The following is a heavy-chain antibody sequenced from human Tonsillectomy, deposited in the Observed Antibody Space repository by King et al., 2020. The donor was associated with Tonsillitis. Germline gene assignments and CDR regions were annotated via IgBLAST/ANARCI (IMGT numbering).Heavy chain of an antibody. Sequence: VQLVESGGGLVQPGGSLRLSCAASGFPFSGYAMSWVRQAPGRGLEWVSSIIGSADSTYYADSVKGRFTISRDNSMNMVYLQMNSLRAEDTAVYYCVKSVQVTALSEYWGQGTLVTVSS. CDR1: GFPFSGYA. V-gene: IGHV3-23*04. D-gene: IGHD2-21*02. CDR2: IIGSADST. CDR3: VKSVQVTALSEY. J-gene: IGHJ4*02.